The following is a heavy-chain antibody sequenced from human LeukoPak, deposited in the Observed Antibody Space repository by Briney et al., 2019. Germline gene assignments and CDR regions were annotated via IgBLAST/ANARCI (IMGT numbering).Heavy chain of an antibody. CDR3: ARTVGTLDY. Sequence: PGGSLRLSCAASGFTFSSYEMNWVRQAPGKGLEWVSYISSSGSTIYYADSVKGRFTISRDNAKNSLYLQMNSLRAEDTAVYCCARTVGTLDYWGQGTLVTVSS. CDR2: ISSSGSTI. V-gene: IGHV3-48*03. CDR1: GFTFSSYE. D-gene: IGHD1-1*01. J-gene: IGHJ4*02.